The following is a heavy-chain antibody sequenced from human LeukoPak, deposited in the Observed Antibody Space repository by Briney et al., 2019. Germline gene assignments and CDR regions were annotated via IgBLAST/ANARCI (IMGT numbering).Heavy chain of an antibody. CDR3: ARGAGLRMVRGVAPFDY. J-gene: IGHJ4*02. CDR1: GYTFTSYA. V-gene: IGHV1-3*01. D-gene: IGHD3-10*01. Sequence: ASVKVSCKASGYTFTSYAMHWVRQAPGQRLEWMGWINAGNGNTKYSQKSQGRVTITRDTSASTAYMELSSLRSEDTAVYYCARGAGLRMVRGVAPFDYWGQGTLVTVSS. CDR2: INAGNGNT.